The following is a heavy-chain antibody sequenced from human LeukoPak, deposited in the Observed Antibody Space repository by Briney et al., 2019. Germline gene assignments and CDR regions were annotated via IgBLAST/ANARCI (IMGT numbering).Heavy chain of an antibody. V-gene: IGHV3-66*01. CDR1: GFTFDDYG. J-gene: IGHJ4*02. Sequence: GGSLRLSCAASGFTFDDYGMSWVRQAPGKGLEWVSVIYSVGSMFCTDSVKGRFTISRDNSKNTLYLQMNSLRAEDTAVYYCATDFRYGSTWGPGTLVTVSS. CDR2: IYSVGSM. CDR3: ATDFRYGST. D-gene: IGHD3-10*01.